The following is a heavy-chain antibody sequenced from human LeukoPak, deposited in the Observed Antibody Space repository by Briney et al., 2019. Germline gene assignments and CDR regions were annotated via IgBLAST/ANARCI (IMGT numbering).Heavy chain of an antibody. D-gene: IGHD6-19*01. Sequence: GGSLRLSCAASGFTFDDYAMHWVRQAPGKGLEWVSGISWNSGSIGYADSVKGRFTISRDNAKNSLYLQMNSLRAEDTALYYCAKDRSAVAGRRSYFDYWGQGTLVTVSS. CDR3: AKDRSAVAGRRSYFDY. CDR1: GFTFDDYA. CDR2: ISWNSGSI. J-gene: IGHJ4*02. V-gene: IGHV3-9*01.